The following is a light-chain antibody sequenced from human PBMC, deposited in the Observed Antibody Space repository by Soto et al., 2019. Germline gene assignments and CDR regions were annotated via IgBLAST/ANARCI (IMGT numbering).Light chain of an antibody. J-gene: IGKJ1*01. CDR1: QTISSW. V-gene: IGKV1-5*03. Sequence: DIQMTQSPSTLSGSVGDRVTITCRASQTISSWLAWYQQKPGKAPKLLIYKASTLKSGVPSRFSGSGSGTEFTLTISSLQPDDFATYYCQHYKSYSEAVGQGNKVDIK. CDR3: QHYKSYSEA. CDR2: KAS.